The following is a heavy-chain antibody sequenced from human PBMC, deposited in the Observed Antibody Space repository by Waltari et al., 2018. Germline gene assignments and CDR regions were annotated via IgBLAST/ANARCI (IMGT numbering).Heavy chain of an antibody. CDR3: ARDREWSSPYGMDV. V-gene: IGHV1-69*01. D-gene: IGHD3-3*01. Sequence: GGTFSSYAISWVRQAPVQGLEWMGGIIPIFGTANYAQKFQGRVTITADESTSTAYMELSSLRSEDTAVYYCARDREWSSPYGMDVWGQGTTVTVSS. CDR2: IIPIFGTA. CDR1: GGTFSSYA. J-gene: IGHJ6*02.